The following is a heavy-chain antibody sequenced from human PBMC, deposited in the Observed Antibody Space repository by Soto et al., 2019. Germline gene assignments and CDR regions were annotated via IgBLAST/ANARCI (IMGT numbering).Heavy chain of an antibody. D-gene: IGHD5-18*01. V-gene: IGHV4-4*07. Sequence: SETLSLTCTVSGGSISSYYWSWIRQPAGKGLEWIGRIYTSGSTNYNPSLKSRVTMSVDTSKNQFSLKLSSVTAADTAVYYCASLYSYGSPDYYYSMDVWGQGTTVTVSS. J-gene: IGHJ6*02. CDR3: ASLYSYGSPDYYYSMDV. CDR1: GGSISSYY. CDR2: IYTSGST.